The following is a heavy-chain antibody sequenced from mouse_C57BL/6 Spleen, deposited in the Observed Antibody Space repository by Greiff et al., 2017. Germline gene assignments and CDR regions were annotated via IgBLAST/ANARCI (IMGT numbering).Heavy chain of an antibody. CDR3: ARSPIYDGYPYAMDY. D-gene: IGHD2-3*01. CDR1: GYTFTSYW. Sequence: VQLQQPGAELVKPGASVKLSCKASGYTFTSYWMHWVKQRPGQGLEWIGMIHPNSGSTNYNEKFKSKATLTVDKSSSTAYMQLSSLTSEDSAVYYCARSPIYDGYPYAMDYWGQGTSVTVSS. J-gene: IGHJ4*01. CDR2: IHPNSGST. V-gene: IGHV1-64*01.